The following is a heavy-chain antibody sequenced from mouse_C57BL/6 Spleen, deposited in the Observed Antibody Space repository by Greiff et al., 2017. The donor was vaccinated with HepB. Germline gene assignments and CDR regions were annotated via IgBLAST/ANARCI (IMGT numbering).Heavy chain of an antibody. J-gene: IGHJ4*01. CDR3: ARRGSSGPYYAMDY. V-gene: IGHV1-55*01. CDR1: GYTFTSYW. Sequence: QVQLQQSGAELVKPGASVKMSCKASGYTFTSYWITWVKQRPGQGLEWIGDIYPGSGSTNYNEKFKSKATLTVDTSSSTAYMQLSSLTSEDSAVYYCARRGSSGPYYAMDYWGQGTSVTVSS. CDR2: IYPGSGST. D-gene: IGHD3-2*02.